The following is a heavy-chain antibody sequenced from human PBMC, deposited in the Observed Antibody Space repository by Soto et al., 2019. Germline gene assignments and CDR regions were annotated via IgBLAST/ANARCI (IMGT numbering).Heavy chain of an antibody. J-gene: IGHJ6*02. V-gene: IGHV3-7*01. CDR1: GFTFSSYW. CDR2: IKQDGSEK. D-gene: IGHD3-22*01. CDR3: ARVRGTMIVVVSYGMDV. Sequence: GESLKISCAASGFTFSSYWMSWVRQAPGKGLEWVANIKQDGSEKYYVDSVKGRFTISRDNAKNSLYLQMNSLRAEDTAVYYCARVRGTMIVVVSYGMDVWGQGTTVTVSS.